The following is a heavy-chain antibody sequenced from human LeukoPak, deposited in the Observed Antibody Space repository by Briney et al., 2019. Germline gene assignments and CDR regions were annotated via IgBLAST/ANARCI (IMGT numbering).Heavy chain of an antibody. CDR2: INSDGRSA. V-gene: IGHV3-74*01. J-gene: IGHJ4*02. D-gene: IGHD4-23*01. Sequence: GGSLRLSCAASGFTFSSYWMHWVRQGPGKGLVWVSRINSDGRSATYADSVKGRFTISRDNAENTLYLQMNSLRAEDTAVYYCARDLRTPSDTDIAIDYWGQGTLVTVSS. CDR1: GFTFSSYW. CDR3: ARDLRTPSDTDIAIDY.